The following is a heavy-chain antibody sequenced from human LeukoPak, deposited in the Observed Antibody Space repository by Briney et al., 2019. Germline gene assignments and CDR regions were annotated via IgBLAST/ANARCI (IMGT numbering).Heavy chain of an antibody. D-gene: IGHD1-26*01. J-gene: IGHJ4*02. CDR2: IRSKAYGGTT. V-gene: IGHV3-49*04. CDR1: GFTFGDYA. CDR3: TRDLNVGATLGYFDY. Sequence: GGSLRLSCTASGFTFGDYAMSWVRQAPGKGLEWVGFIRSKAYGGTTEYAASVKGRFTISRDDSKSIAYLQMNSLKTEDTAVYYCTRDLNVGATLGYFDYWGQGTLVTVSS.